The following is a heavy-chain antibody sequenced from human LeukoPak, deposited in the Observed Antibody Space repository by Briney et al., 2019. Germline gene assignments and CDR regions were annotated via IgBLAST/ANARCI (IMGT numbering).Heavy chain of an antibody. J-gene: IGHJ6*02. CDR1: GGSTSSSSYY. Sequence: SETLSLTCTVSGGSTSSSSYYWGWIRQPPGKGLEWIGSIYYSGRTNYNPSLKSRVTITVDTSKNQFSLKLSSVTAADTAVYYCARTWDYYYGMDVWGQGTTVTVSS. V-gene: IGHV4-39*01. CDR3: ARTWDYYYGMDV. CDR2: IYYSGRT. D-gene: IGHD7-27*01.